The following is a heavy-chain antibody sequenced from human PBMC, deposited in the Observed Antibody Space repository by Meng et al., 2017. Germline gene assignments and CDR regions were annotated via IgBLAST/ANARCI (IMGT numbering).Heavy chain of an antibody. V-gene: IGHV3-23*01. CDR3: AKMYSSSSPYYFDY. J-gene: IGHJ4*02. CDR2: ISDSGGST. Sequence: GESLKISCAASGFTFSSYAMSWVRQAPGKGLEWVSAISDSGGSTYYADSVKGRFTISRDNSKNTLYLQMNSLRAEDTAVYYCAKMYSSSSPYYFDYWGQGTLVTVSS. CDR1: GFTFSSYA. D-gene: IGHD6-13*01.